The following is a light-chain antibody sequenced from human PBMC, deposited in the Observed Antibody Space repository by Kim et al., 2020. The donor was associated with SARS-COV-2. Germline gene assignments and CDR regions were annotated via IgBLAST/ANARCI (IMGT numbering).Light chain of an antibody. V-gene: IGKV3-20*01. J-gene: IGKJ5*01. CDR3: QLYGGSPLIR. CDR1: QSVSNNY. CDR2: GAS. Sequence: ENGLTQSPGTLSLSPGERGTLSCRASQSVSNNYLAWYQQKPGQAPRLLIYGASTRATDIPDRFSGSGSGTDFTLTISRLEPEDFAVYYCQLYGGSPLIRFGLGTRLEIK.